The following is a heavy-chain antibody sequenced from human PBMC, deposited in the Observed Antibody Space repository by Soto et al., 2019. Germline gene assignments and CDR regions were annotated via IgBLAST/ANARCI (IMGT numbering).Heavy chain of an antibody. D-gene: IGHD3-10*01. J-gene: IGHJ4*02. CDR2: IYYSGST. Sequence: PSETLSLTCTVSGGSISSGDYYWSWIRQPPGKGLEWIGYIYYSGSTYYNPSLKSRVTISVDTSKNQFSLKLSSVTAADTAVYYCARDGSGSYSPGNFDYWGQGTLVTVSS. V-gene: IGHV4-30-4*01. CDR3: ARDGSGSYSPGNFDY. CDR1: GGSISSGDYY.